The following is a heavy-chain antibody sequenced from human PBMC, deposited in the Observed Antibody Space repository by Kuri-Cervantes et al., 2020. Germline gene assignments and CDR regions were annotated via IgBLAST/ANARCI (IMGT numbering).Heavy chain of an antibody. CDR2: ISYDGSNK. J-gene: IGHJ4*02. Sequence: GGSLRLSCAASGFTFSSYAMHWVRQAPGKGLEWVAAISYDGSNKYYADSVKGRFTISRDNSKNTLYLQMNSLRAEDTAVYYCARDRSPDTAMVFRWHWGQGTLVTVSS. CDR3: ARDRSPDTAMVFRWH. V-gene: IGHV3-30*07. CDR1: GFTFSSYA. D-gene: IGHD5-18*01.